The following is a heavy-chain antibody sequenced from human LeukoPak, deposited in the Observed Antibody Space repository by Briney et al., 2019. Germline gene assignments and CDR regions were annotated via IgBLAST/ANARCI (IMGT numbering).Heavy chain of an antibody. CDR2: ISSSSSYI. D-gene: IGHD1-26*01. CDR3: ARELSGNYGETFNY. J-gene: IGHJ4*02. CDR1: GFTFSDFS. Sequence: GGSLRLSCATSGFTFSDFSTNWVRQPPGKGLEWVSSISSSSSYIYYADSVKGRFTISRDNAKNSLYLQMNSLRAEDTAVYYCARELSGNYGETFNYWGQGTLVTVSS. V-gene: IGHV3-21*01.